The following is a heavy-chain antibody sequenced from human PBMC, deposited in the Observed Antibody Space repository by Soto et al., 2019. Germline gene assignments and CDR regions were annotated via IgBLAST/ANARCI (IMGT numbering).Heavy chain of an antibody. CDR1: GFTFSSYA. Sequence: PGGSLRLSCSGSGFTFSSYAMHWVRQAPGKGLEYASAISSNGGSTYYADSVKGRFTISRDNPKKTLYLQMTSLRVEDTAVYYCVKGKYSSSGLLDWFDPWGQGTVVTVSS. J-gene: IGHJ5*01. D-gene: IGHD6-6*01. CDR2: ISSNGGST. V-gene: IGHV3-64D*06. CDR3: VKGKYSSSGLLDWFDP.